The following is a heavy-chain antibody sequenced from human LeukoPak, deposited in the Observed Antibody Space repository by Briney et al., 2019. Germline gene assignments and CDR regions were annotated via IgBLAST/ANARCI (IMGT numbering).Heavy chain of an antibody. V-gene: IGHV1-2*06. CDR2: INPNSGGT. Sequence: ASVKVSCKASGYTFTGYYMHWVRQAPGQGLEWMGRINPNSGGTNYAQKFRGRVTMTRDTSISTAYMELSRLRSDDTAVFYCARCSGASCYSLFLDYWGQGTLVTVSS. CDR3: ARCSGASCYSLFLDY. D-gene: IGHD2-15*01. CDR1: GYTFTGYY. J-gene: IGHJ4*02.